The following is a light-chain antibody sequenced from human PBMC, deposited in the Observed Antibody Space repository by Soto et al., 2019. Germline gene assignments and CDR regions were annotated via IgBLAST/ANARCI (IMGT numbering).Light chain of an antibody. Sequence: QSVLTQPPSASGTPGQRVTISCSGSSSNIGSNFIYWYQQLPGTAPKLLIYRNNERPSGVPDRFSGSKSGTSASLAISGLRSEDEADYHCAAWYDSLSGVVFGGGTKLTV. J-gene: IGLJ2*01. V-gene: IGLV1-47*01. CDR2: RNN. CDR1: SSNIGSNF. CDR3: AAWYDSLSGVV.